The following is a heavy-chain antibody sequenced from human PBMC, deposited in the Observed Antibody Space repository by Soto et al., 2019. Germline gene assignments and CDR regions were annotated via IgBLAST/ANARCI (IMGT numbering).Heavy chain of an antibody. CDR1: ACSIGSYY. CDR3: ARGWRHLLPYWFDP. J-gene: IGHJ5*02. CDR2: IYYSGST. Sequence: QVQLQESGPGLVKPSETLSLTCTVSACSIGSYYWSWIRQPPGKGLQWVGYIYYSGSTNDNPSLKSRVTITVDTSKNQFSLKLSSVTAADTTVYYCARGWRHLLPYWFDPWGQRTLVTVSS. V-gene: IGHV4-59*01. D-gene: IGHD2-15*01.